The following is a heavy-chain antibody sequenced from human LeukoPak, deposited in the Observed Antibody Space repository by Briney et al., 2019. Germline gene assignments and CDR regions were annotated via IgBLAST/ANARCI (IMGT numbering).Heavy chain of an antibody. V-gene: IGHV3-11*01. CDR1: EITFTGYY. J-gene: IGHJ4*02. CDR2: ISSSGSTT. Sequence: GGSLRLSCTASEITFTGYYMSWIRQAPGKGLEWVSYISSSGSTTYYADSVKGRFTISRDNTKNSVYLQLNSVRAEDTAVYYCARDGFNYSPFDFWGQGTLVTVSS. D-gene: IGHD5-24*01. CDR3: ARDGFNYSPFDF.